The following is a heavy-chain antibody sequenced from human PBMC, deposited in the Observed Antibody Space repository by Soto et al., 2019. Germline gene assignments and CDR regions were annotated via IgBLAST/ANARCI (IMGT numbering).Heavy chain of an antibody. CDR1: GFTFSSYA. D-gene: IGHD2-8*01. J-gene: IGHJ6*02. CDR2: ISSSSSTI. Sequence: GGSLRLSCAASGFTFSSYAMSWVRQAPGKGLGWVSYISSSSSTIYYADSVKGRFTISRDNAKNSLYLQMNSLRDEDTAVYYCARGEIVLYRGMDVWGQGTTVTVSS. CDR3: ARGEIVLYRGMDV. V-gene: IGHV3-48*02.